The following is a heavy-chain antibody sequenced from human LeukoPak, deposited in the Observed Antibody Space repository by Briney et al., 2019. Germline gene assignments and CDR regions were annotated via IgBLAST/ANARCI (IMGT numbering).Heavy chain of an antibody. D-gene: IGHD3-10*01. J-gene: IGHJ5*02. CDR3: AKDLRKVVRGVMWFDP. CDR2: ISGSGGGT. V-gene: IGHV3-23*01. CDR1: GFTFSSYA. Sequence: GGSLRLSCAASGFTFSSYAMTWVRQAPGKGLEWVSAISGSGGGTYYADSVKGRFTISRDNSKNTLYLQMNSLRAEDTAVYYCAKDLRKVVRGVMWFDPWGQGTLVTVSS.